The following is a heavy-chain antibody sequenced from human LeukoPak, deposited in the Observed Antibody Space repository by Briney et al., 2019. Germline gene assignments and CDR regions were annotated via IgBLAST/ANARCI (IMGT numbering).Heavy chain of an antibody. CDR2: MNPNSGNT. CDR3: AREVPSSSSPDY. D-gene: IGHD6-6*01. J-gene: IGHJ4*02. CDR1: GYTFTSYD. V-gene: IGHV1-8*01. Sequence: ASVKVSCKASGYTFTSYDINWVRQATGQGLEWMGWMNPNSGNTGYAQKFQGRVTMTRNTSISTAYMELSSLRSEDTAVYHCAREVPSSSSPDYWGQGTLVTVSS.